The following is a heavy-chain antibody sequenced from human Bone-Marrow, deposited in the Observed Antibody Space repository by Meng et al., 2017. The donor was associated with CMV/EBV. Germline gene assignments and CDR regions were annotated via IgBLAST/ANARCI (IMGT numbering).Heavy chain of an antibody. Sequence: GTFRSYAISWVRQAPGQGLEWMGGIIPIFGTTNYAQKFQGRVTITADKSTSTAYMELSSLRSEDTAIYYCARGEFYYDGSGYRSFDYWGQGTLVTVSS. CDR1: GTFRSYA. V-gene: IGHV1-69*06. J-gene: IGHJ4*02. CDR2: IIPIFGTT. D-gene: IGHD3-22*01. CDR3: ARGEFYYDGSGYRSFDY.